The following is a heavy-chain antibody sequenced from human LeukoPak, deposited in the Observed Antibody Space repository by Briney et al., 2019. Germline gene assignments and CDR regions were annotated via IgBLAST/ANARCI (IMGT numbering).Heavy chain of an antibody. Sequence: SETLSLTCTVSGGSVSSGSYYWSWIRQPPGKALEWIGYIYYSGSTNYNPSLESRVTMSVDTSKNEFPLRLTSVTAADTAVYYCARGRCGGDCYSDWGQGTLVTVSS. V-gene: IGHV4-61*01. CDR1: GGSVSSGSYY. D-gene: IGHD2-21*02. CDR3: ARGRCGGDCYSD. J-gene: IGHJ4*02. CDR2: IYYSGST.